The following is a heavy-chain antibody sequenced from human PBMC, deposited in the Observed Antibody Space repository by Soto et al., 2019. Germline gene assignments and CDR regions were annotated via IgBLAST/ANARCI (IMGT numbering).Heavy chain of an antibody. CDR2: IDPSDSYA. J-gene: IGHJ4*02. CDR1: GYSFTNYW. D-gene: IGHD1-1*01. V-gene: IGHV5-10-1*01. CDR3: ARSPILATGPEGL. Sequence: PGESLKISCNGSGYSFTNYWINWVRQMPGKGLEWVGRIDPSDSYASYSPSFQGHVTISADKSISTAYLQWRSLKASDAAVYYCARSPILATGPEGLWGQGTQVTVSS.